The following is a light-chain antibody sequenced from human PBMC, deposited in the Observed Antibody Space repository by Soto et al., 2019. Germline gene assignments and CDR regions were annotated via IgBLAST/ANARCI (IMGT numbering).Light chain of an antibody. CDR2: FVS. CDR3: MQALQTRT. V-gene: IGKV2-28*01. Sequence: DIVMTQSPLSLSVTPGEPASISCRSSQSLLHSNGYNYLDWYLQKPGQSPQLLIYFVSNRASGVPDRFSGSGSGTDFTLKISRVEPEDVGVYYCMQALQTRTFGQGTKADI. CDR1: QSLLHSNGYNY. J-gene: IGKJ1*01.